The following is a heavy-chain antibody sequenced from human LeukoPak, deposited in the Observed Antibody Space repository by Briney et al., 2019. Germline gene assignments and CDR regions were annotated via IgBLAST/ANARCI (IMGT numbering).Heavy chain of an antibody. CDR3: ARGGSVLLWFGELLPMDV. CDR2: ISAYNGNT. V-gene: IGHV1-18*01. D-gene: IGHD3-10*01. CDR1: GYTFTSYG. J-gene: IGHJ6*03. Sequence: ASVKVSCKASGYTFTSYGISWVRQAPGQGLEGMGWISAYNGNTNYAQKLQGRVTMTTDTSTSTAYMELRSLRSDDTAVYYCARGGSVLLWFGELLPMDVWGKGTTVTISS.